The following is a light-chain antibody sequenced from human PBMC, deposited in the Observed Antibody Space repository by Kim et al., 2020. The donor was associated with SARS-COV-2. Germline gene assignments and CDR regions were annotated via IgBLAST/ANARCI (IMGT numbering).Light chain of an antibody. J-gene: IGKJ2*01. Sequence: EIVLTQSPATLSLSPGERATLSCRASQSISSNLAWYQQKPGQAPRLLIYDASNRATGIPARFSGSGSGTDFSLTISSLEPEDFAVYYCQQRSNWPHTFGQGTKLEI. CDR2: DAS. CDR3: QQRSNWPHT. CDR1: QSISSN. V-gene: IGKV3-11*01.